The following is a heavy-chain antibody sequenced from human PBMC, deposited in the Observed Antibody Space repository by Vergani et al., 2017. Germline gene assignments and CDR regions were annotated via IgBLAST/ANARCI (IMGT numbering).Heavy chain of an antibody. D-gene: IGHD5-24*01. CDR2: ISGSGGST. CDR1: GFTFSSYA. CDR3: AKYRIDDSNTFDY. J-gene: IGHJ4*02. Sequence: EVQLLESGGGLVQPGGSLRLSCAASGFTFSSYAMSWVRQAPGKGLEWVSAISGSGGSTYYADSVKGRFTISRDNSKNTLYLQLNSLRAEDTAVYYCAKYRIDDSNTFDYWGQGTLVTVSS. V-gene: IGHV3-23*01.